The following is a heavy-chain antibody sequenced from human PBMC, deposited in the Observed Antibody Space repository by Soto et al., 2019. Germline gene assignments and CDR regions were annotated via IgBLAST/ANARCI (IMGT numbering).Heavy chain of an antibody. D-gene: IGHD3-10*01. CDR3: ARHDYDSGSYVRY. CDR1: GGSISSTSYY. CDR2: IYHSGTT. J-gene: IGHJ4*02. Sequence: QLQLQESGPGLVKPSETLSLTCTVSGGSISSTSYYWGWIRQPPGKGLEWIGNIYHSGTTYYNPSLTSRVTISVDTPKNQFSLKLTSVTAADTAVYYCARHDYDSGSYVRYWGQGTLVTVSS. V-gene: IGHV4-39*01.